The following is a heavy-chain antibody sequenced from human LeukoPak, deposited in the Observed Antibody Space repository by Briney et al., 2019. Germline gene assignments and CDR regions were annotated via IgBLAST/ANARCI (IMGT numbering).Heavy chain of an antibody. J-gene: IGHJ4*02. D-gene: IGHD2-21*01. CDR2: INRDGSEK. CDR3: ARSDSIGSVDY. Sequence: GGSLRLSCAASGFTFSRMSWVRQAPGKGLEWVANINRDGSEKYYLDSVKGRFTISRDNTENSLSLQMNSLRAEDTAVYYCARSDSIGSVDYWGQGTLITVSS. V-gene: IGHV3-7*01. CDR1: GFTFSR.